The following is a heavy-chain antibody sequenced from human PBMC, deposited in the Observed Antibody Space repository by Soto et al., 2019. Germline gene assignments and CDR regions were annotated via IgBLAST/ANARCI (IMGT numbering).Heavy chain of an antibody. CDR2: IYHSGST. D-gene: IGHD1-26*01. Sequence: QVQLQESGPGLVKPSGTLSLTCAVSGGSISSSNWWSWVRQPPGKGLEWIGEIYHSGSTNYNPSLISWVTISVDKSKNLFSLKLTSVTAADTGVYYWARVSGSYFFGMDVWGQGTTVTVSS. CDR3: ARVSGSYFFGMDV. J-gene: IGHJ6*02. V-gene: IGHV4-4*02. CDR1: GGSISSSNW.